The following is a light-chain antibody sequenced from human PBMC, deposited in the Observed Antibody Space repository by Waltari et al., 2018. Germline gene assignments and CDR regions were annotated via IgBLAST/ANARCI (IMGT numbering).Light chain of an antibody. CDR3: QQTHTTPYT. Sequence: DIQMTQSPASLSASVGETVTLTCRASQSITKYLNWYQQKAGEVPKLLMFTVSTLQRGVSSRFSGRGSGTNFTLTITSLQREDFATYHCQQTHTTPYTFGQGTKLEI. CDR2: TVS. J-gene: IGKJ2*01. V-gene: IGKV1-39*01. CDR1: QSITKY.